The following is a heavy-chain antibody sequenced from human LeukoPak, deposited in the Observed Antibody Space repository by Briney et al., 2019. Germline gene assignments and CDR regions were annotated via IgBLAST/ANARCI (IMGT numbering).Heavy chain of an antibody. V-gene: IGHV4-30-2*01. CDR2: IYHSGST. D-gene: IGHD3-10*01. Sequence: SQTLSLTCAVSGGSISSGGYSWSWIRQPPGKGLEWIGYIYHSGSTYYNPSLKSRVTISVDRSKNQFSLKLSSVTAADTAVYYCARVISNLLGEFFDYWGQGTLVTVSS. J-gene: IGHJ4*02. CDR1: GGSISSGGYS. CDR3: ARVISNLLGEFFDY.